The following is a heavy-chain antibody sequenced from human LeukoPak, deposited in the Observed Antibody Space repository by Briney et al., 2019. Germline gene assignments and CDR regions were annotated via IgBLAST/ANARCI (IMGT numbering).Heavy chain of an antibody. CDR2: IIPIFGTA. J-gene: IGHJ4*02. Sequence: ASVKVSCKASGGTFISYAISWVRQAPGQGLEWMGGIIPIFGTANYAQKFQGRVTITADESTSTAYMELSSLRSEDTAVYYCARSEPPDPFDYWGQGTLVTVSS. CDR3: ARSEPPDPFDY. D-gene: IGHD1-14*01. CDR1: GGTFISYA. V-gene: IGHV1-69*13.